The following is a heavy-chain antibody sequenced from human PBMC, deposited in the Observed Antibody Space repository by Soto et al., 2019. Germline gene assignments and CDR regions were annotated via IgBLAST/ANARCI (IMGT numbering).Heavy chain of an antibody. CDR1: GFTFTSSA. CDR3: AAAGIAAAGTLPNFDY. CDR2: IVVGSGNT. J-gene: IGHJ4*02. V-gene: IGHV1-58*01. Sequence: VASVKVSCKASGFTFTSSAVRWVRQARGQRLEWIGWIVVGSGNTNYAQKFRERVTITRDMSTSTAYMELSSLRSEDTAVYYCAAAGIAAAGTLPNFDYWGQGTLVTVSS. D-gene: IGHD6-13*01.